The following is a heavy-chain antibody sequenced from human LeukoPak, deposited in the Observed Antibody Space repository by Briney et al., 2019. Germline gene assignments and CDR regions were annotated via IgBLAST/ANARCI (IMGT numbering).Heavy chain of an antibody. CDR2: ISGSGSGT. V-gene: IGHV3-23*01. CDR1: GFSFSSYA. D-gene: IGHD5-12*01. Sequence: GGSLRLSCAASGFSFSSYAMTWVRQAPGKGLEWASAISGSGSGTYFADSVKGRFTISRDNSKNTLYLQMNSLRAEDTAVYYCAAPRSGYSGYEPFDYWGQGTLVTVSS. J-gene: IGHJ4*02. CDR3: AAPRSGYSGYEPFDY.